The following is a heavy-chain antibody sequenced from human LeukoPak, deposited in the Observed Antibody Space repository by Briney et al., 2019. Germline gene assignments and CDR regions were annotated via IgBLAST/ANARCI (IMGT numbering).Heavy chain of an antibody. CDR1: GFTVSSNY. Sequence: GSLRLSCAASGFTVSSNYMSWVRQAPGKGLEWVSVIYGFGGTYYAQSVKGRFTISRDNSKNTPYLQMNSLRAEDTAVYYCASGSGSYRTPYYYMDVWGTGTTVTVSS. V-gene: IGHV3-53*01. CDR2: IYGFGGT. CDR3: ASGSGSYRTPYYYMDV. D-gene: IGHD3-10*01. J-gene: IGHJ6*03.